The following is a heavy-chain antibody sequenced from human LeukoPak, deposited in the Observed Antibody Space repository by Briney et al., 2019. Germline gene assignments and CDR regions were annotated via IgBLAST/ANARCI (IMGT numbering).Heavy chain of an antibody. Sequence: ASVKVSCKASGYTFTSHDINWVRQATGQGLEWMGWMTPNSGNTGYAQKFQGRVTITRNTSISTAYMELSSLRSEDTAVYYCARGLTGEFDYWGQGTLITVSS. J-gene: IGHJ4*02. CDR2: MTPNSGNT. CDR1: GYTFTSHD. V-gene: IGHV1-8*03. CDR3: ARGLTGEFDY. D-gene: IGHD1-20*01.